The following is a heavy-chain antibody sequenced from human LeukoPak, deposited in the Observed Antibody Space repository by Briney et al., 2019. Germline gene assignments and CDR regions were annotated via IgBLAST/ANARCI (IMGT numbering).Heavy chain of an antibody. CDR1: GLTFSNVW. J-gene: IGHJ4*02. Sequence: GGSLRLSCAASGLTFSNVWMNWVRQAPGKGLQWVGRILTKNDGGTTGYAAPVEGRFTISRDDSKSTLYLQMNSLEIEDTAVYYCTTRVSTTNDNWGQGTLVTVSS. D-gene: IGHD5/OR15-5a*01. V-gene: IGHV3-15*01. CDR3: TTRVSTTNDN. CDR2: ILTKNDGGTT.